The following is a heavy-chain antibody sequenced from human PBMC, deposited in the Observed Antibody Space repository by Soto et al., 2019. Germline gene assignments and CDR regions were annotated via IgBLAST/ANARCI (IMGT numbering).Heavy chain of an antibody. CDR2: INTYNGNT. Sequence: ASVKVSCKASAYTFTNYGISWVRQAPGQGLEWMGWINTYNGNTNYAQKLQGRVTMTTDTSTNTAYMELRSLRSDDMAVYYCARGVGSGSYYNQYNWFDPWGQGTLVTVSS. CDR1: AYTFTNYG. V-gene: IGHV1-18*03. CDR3: ARGVGSGSYYNQYNWFDP. D-gene: IGHD3-10*01. J-gene: IGHJ5*02.